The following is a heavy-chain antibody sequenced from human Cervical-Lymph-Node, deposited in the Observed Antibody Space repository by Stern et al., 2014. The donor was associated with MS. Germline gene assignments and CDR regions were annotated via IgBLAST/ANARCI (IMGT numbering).Heavy chain of an antibody. CDR1: GGSISSGSYY. D-gene: IGHD3-22*01. CDR2: IYTSGST. Sequence: QVQLQESGPGLVKPSQTLSLTCTVSGGSISSGSYYWSWIRQPAGKGLEWIGRIYTSGSTNYNPSLKSRVTISVDTSKNQFSLKLSSVTAADTAVYYCAREDSSGPFDYWGQGTLVTVSS. CDR3: AREDSSGPFDY. V-gene: IGHV4-61*02. J-gene: IGHJ4*02.